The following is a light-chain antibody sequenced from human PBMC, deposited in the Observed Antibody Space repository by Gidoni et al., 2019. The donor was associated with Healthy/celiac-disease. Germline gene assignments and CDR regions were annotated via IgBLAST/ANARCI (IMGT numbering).Light chain of an antibody. CDR1: RSNNGSNY. J-gene: IGLJ3*02. CDR3: AAWDDSLSGLWV. V-gene: IGLV1-47*01. CDR2: RNN. Sequence: QSVLTQPPSSSGTPGQRVTISCSGSRSNNGSNYVYWYQQLPGTAPKLLIYRNNQRPSGVPDRFSGSKSGTSASLAISGLRSEDEADYYCAAWDDSLSGLWVFGGGTKLTVL.